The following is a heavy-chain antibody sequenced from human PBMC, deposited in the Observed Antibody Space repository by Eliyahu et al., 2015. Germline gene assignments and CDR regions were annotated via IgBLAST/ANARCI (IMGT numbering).Heavy chain of an antibody. CDR3: AKDLAGSHYYGMDV. CDR1: GFXFXDXA. V-gene: IGHV3-9*01. CDR2: ISWNSGSI. Sequence: EVQLVESGGGLVQPGRSLXLSCAASGFXFXDXAMHWXRQAPGKGLEWVSGISWNSGSIGYADSVKGRFTISRDNAKNSLYLQMNSLRAEDTALYYCAKDLAGSHYYGMDVWGQGTTVTVSS. D-gene: IGHD2-15*01. J-gene: IGHJ6*02.